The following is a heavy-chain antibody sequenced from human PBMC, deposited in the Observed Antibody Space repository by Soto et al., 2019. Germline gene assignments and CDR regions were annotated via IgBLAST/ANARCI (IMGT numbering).Heavy chain of an antibody. J-gene: IGHJ5*02. Sequence: QVQLVQSGAEVKKPGASVKVSCKASGYTFPSYGIKWVRQAPGQGLEWMGWISAYNGNTNYAQKIQGRVTMTKDRCTSTAYMELGSLRSEDTAVYYCARVVLSAIRRANLFDPWGQGNLVTVSS. D-gene: IGHD2-2*01. V-gene: IGHV1-18*01. CDR1: GYTFPSYG. CDR3: ARVVLSAIRRANLFDP. CDR2: ISAYNGNT.